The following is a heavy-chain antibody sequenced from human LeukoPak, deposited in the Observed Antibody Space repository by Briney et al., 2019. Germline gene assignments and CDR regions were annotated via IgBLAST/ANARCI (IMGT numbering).Heavy chain of an antibody. D-gene: IGHD6-13*01. CDR3: ARQYFRVFDV. V-gene: IGHV4-59*08. J-gene: IGHJ6*02. CDR2: IYYSGST. Sequence: SETLSLTCTVSGGSVSSYYWSWIRQPPGKGLEWIGYIYYSGSTNYTPSLKSRVTISVDTSKNQFSLKLRSVTAADTAVYYCARQYFRVFDVWGQGTTVTVPS. CDR1: GGSVSSYY.